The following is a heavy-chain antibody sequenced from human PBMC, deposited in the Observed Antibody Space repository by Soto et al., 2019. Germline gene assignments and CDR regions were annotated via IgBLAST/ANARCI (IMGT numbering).Heavy chain of an antibody. J-gene: IGHJ4*02. D-gene: IGHD3-10*01. Sequence: PGGSLRLSCAASGFTFSSYGMHWVRQAPGKGLEWVAVISFDGINKYYADSAKGRFTISRDYSKNTLYLQMNSLRAEDTAVYYCAKDRSLVRGPMPYWGQGTLVTVSS. V-gene: IGHV3-30*18. CDR1: GFTFSSYG. CDR2: ISFDGINK. CDR3: AKDRSLVRGPMPY.